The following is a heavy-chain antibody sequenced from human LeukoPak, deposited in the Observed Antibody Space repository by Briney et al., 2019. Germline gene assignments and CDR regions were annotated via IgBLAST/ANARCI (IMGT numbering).Heavy chain of an antibody. D-gene: IGHD3-3*01. Sequence: PGGSLRLSCAASGFTFSSYAMHWVRQAPGKGLEWVAVISYDGSNKYYADSVKGRFTISRDNSKNTLYLQMNSLRAEDTAVYYCAKDIDFWSGYSYYFDYWGQGTLVTVSS. V-gene: IGHV3-30*04. CDR3: AKDIDFWSGYSYYFDY. CDR1: GFTFSSYA. J-gene: IGHJ4*02. CDR2: ISYDGSNK.